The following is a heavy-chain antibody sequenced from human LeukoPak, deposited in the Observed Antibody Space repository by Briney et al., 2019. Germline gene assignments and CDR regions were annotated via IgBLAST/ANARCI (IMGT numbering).Heavy chain of an antibody. D-gene: IGHD3-16*01. CDR2: ISGSGGST. CDR1: GFTFSSYA. J-gene: IGHJ4*02. CDR3: GVGGGSRGFDY. Sequence: GGSLRLSCAASGFTFSSYAMSWVRQAPGKGLEWVSTISGSGGSTYYADSVKGRFTISRDNSKNTLYLQMNSLRAEDTAVYYCGVGGGSRGFDYWGQGTLVTVSS. V-gene: IGHV3-23*01.